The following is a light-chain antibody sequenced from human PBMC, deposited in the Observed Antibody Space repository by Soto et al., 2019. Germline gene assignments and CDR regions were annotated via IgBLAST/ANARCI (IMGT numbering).Light chain of an antibody. J-gene: IGLJ1*01. CDR1: SRDVGNDNF. CDR3: SSYTTINTLFFV. Sequence: STLTHPGSVSGSPVQSITISWTVTSRDVGNDNFVSWYQHHPGKAPKLIIYEVSYRPSGVSHRFSGSKSGNTASLTISGLQSEDEADYYCSSYTTINTLFFVFGNGTKVTVL. V-gene: IGLV2-14*01. CDR2: EVS.